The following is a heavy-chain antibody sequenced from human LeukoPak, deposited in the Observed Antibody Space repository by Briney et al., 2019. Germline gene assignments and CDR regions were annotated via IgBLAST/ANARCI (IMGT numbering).Heavy chain of an antibody. CDR2: IYSGGTT. Sequence: GSLRLSCAASGFTVGGNYMSCVRQAPGKGLEWVSVIYSGGTTYYADSVKGRFTISRDNSKNMLYLQMNSLRVEDTAVYYCAGDDKTTMTTNAFDIWGQGTMVTVSS. CDR1: GFTVGGNY. CDR3: AGDDKTTMTTNAFDI. V-gene: IGHV3-53*01. D-gene: IGHD4-17*01. J-gene: IGHJ3*02.